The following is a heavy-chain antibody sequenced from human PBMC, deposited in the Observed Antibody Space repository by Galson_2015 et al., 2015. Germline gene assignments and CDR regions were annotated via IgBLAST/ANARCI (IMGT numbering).Heavy chain of an antibody. CDR3: ARGPGYGASDY. CDR2: ISSTGNMV. D-gene: IGHD5-12*01. J-gene: IGHJ4*02. CDR1: GFTFSSYE. V-gene: IGHV3-48*03. Sequence: SLRLSCAASGFTFSSYEMNGVRQAPGKGLEWVSYISSTGNMVYYTDSVKGRFTISRDNAKNSLYLQMNSLRAEDTAVYYCARGPGYGASDYWGQGTLVTVSS.